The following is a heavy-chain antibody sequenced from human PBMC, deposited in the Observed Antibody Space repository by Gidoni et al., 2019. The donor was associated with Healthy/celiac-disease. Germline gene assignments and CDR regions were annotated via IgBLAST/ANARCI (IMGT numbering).Heavy chain of an antibody. CDR2: IYHSGST. D-gene: IGHD3-10*01. J-gene: IGHJ3*02. Sequence: QVQLQESGPGLVKPSQTLSLTCTVSGSSISSGYYWGWIRQPPGKGLEWIGSIYHSGSTYSNPSLKSRVTISVDTSKNQFSLKLSSVTAADTAVYYCARAIGYYGSGGSDAFDIWGQGTMVTVSS. CDR1: GSSISSGYY. V-gene: IGHV4-38-2*02. CDR3: ARAIGYYGSGGSDAFDI.